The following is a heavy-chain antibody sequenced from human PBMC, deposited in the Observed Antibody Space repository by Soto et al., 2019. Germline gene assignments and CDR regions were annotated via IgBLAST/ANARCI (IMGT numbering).Heavy chain of an antibody. J-gene: IGHJ6*02. CDR3: ARAYLGRLPRRADYYYAMDV. D-gene: IGHD1-26*01. CDR2: LGAARDP. Sequence: GDLRLSCAASGFSFRDYDMHWVRQRKGKGLEWVSALGAARDPYYVGSVKGRFSVSRDNAQNSLFLQMNNPRVDDTAVYFCARAYLGRLPRRADYYYAMDVWGRGTTVTVSS. V-gene: IGHV3-13*05. CDR1: GFSFRDYD.